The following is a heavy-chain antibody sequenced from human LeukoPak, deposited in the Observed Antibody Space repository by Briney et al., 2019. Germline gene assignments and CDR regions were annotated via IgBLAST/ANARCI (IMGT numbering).Heavy chain of an antibody. Sequence: GGSLRLSCAASGFTFSSYAMSWVRPAPGKGLEWVSAISGSGGSTYYADSVKGRFTISRDNPKNTLYLQMNSLRAEDTAVYYCAITYDSSGYPQPDFDYWGQGTLVTVSS. V-gene: IGHV3-23*01. J-gene: IGHJ4*02. D-gene: IGHD3-22*01. CDR2: ISGSGGST. CDR1: GFTFSSYA. CDR3: AITYDSSGYPQPDFDY.